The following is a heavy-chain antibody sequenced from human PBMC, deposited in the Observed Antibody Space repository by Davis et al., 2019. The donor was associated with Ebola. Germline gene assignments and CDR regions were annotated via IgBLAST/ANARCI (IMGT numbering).Heavy chain of an antibody. J-gene: IGHJ6*02. V-gene: IGHV4-30-2*01. CDR3: ARARGVVPAAIGGMDV. CDR1: GGSISSGGYS. CDR2: IYHSGST. Sequence: PSETLSLTCAVPGGSISSGGYSWSWIRQPPGKGLEWIGYIYHSGSTYYNPSLKSRVTISVDRSKNQFSLKLSSVTAADTAVYYCARARGVVPAAIGGMDVWGQGTTVTVSS. D-gene: IGHD2-2*01.